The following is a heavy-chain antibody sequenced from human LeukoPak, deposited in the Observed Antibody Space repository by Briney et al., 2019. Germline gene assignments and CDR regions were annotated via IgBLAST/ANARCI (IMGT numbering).Heavy chain of an antibody. CDR2: ISSGGSYI. V-gene: IGHV3-21*01. CDR3: ARVGCRGGSCSSRGDYYYDMDV. J-gene: IGHJ6*02. D-gene: IGHD2-15*01. CDR1: GFTVSSNY. Sequence: GGSLRLSCVVSGFTVSSNYMSWVRQALEKGLEWVSSISSGGSYISYPDSVKGRFTISRDNAKNSLYLQMNSLRAEDTAVYYCARVGCRGGSCSSRGDYYYDMDVWGQGTTVTVSS.